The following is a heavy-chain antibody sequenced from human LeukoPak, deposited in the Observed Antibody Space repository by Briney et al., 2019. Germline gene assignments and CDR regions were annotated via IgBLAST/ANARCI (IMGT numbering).Heavy chain of an antibody. Sequence: SETLSLTCTVSGGSISSSSYYWSWIRQPAGKGLEWIGRIYTSGSTNYNPSLKRRVTVSVDTSKNQFSLKLSSVTAADTAVYYCARDRVIAQARKRYNWFDPWGQGTLVTVSS. D-gene: IGHD2/OR15-2a*01. CDR2: IYTSGST. CDR1: GGSISSSSYY. J-gene: IGHJ5*02. CDR3: ARDRVIAQARKRYNWFDP. V-gene: IGHV4-61*02.